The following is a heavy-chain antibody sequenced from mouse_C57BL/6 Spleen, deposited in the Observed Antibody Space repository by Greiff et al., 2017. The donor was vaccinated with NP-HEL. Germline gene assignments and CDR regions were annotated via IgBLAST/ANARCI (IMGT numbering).Heavy chain of an antibody. CDR2: IYPGDGDT. V-gene: IGHV1-82*01. Sequence: QVQLKESGPELVKPGASVKISCKASGYAFSSSWMNWVKQRPGKGLEWIGRIYPGDGDTNYNGKFKGKATLTADKSSSTAYMQLSSLTSEDSAVYFCARPSTVVDRDYCDYWGQGTTLTVSS. J-gene: IGHJ2*01. CDR1: GYAFSSSW. CDR3: ARPSTVVDRDYCDY. D-gene: IGHD1-1*01.